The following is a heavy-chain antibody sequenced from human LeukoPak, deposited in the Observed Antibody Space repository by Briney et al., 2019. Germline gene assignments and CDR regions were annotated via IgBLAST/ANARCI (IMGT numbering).Heavy chain of an antibody. V-gene: IGHV3-23*01. D-gene: IGHD2-15*01. CDR3: AKTPYGQSSRGFDY. J-gene: IGHJ4*02. Sequence: PGGSLRLSCAASGFTFSSYAMSWVRQAPGKGLEWVSAISGSGGSTYYADSVKGRFTISRDNSKNTLYLQMNSLRAEDTAIYYCAKTPYGQSSRGFDYWGQGTLVTVSS. CDR2: ISGSGGST. CDR1: GFTFSSYA.